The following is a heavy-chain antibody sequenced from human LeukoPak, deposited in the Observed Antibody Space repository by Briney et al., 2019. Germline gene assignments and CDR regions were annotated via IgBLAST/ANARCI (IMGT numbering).Heavy chain of an antibody. CDR2: IYLDGRA. J-gene: IGHJ4*02. V-gene: IGHV3-66*01. D-gene: IGHD5-24*01. CDR1: GFAVSSKY. Sequence: PGGSLRLSCAASGFAVSSKYMNWVRQAPGKGLEWVTVIYLDGRADYADSVKGRFTISSDNSKNTVYLQMNSLKDEDTAVYYCARDAETSLANWGQGTLVIVSP. CDR3: ARDAETSLAN.